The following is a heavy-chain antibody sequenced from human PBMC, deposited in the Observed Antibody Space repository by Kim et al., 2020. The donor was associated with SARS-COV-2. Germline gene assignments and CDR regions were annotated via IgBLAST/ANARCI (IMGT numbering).Heavy chain of an antibody. J-gene: IGHJ6*01. CDR2: ISYDGSNK. D-gene: IGHD3-22*01. Sequence: GGSLRLSCAASGFTFSSYAMHWVRQAPGKGLEWVAVISYDGSNKYYADSVKGRFTISRDNSKNTLYLQMNSLRAEDTAVYYCARGYYDSSGYYYVYYYG. V-gene: IGHV3-30*04. CDR1: GFTFSSYA. CDR3: ARGYYDSSGYYYVYYYG.